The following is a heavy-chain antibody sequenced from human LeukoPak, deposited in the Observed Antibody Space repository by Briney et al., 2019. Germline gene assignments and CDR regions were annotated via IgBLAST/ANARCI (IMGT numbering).Heavy chain of an antibody. V-gene: IGHV3-66*01. CDR2: IYSGGST. CDR3: ARVHSSSWYYWYFDL. CDR1: GFTVSSNY. J-gene: IGHJ2*01. D-gene: IGHD6-13*01. Sequence: GGSLRLSCAASGFTVSSNYMSWVRQAPGKGLEWVSVIYSGGSTYYADSVKGRFTISRDNSKNTLYLQMNSLRAEDTAVYYCARVHSSSWYYWYFDLWGRGTLVTVSS.